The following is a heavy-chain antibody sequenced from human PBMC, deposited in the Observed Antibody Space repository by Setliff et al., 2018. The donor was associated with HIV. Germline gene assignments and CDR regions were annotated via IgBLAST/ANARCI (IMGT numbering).Heavy chain of an antibody. V-gene: IGHV4-39*01. Sequence: PSETLSLTCTVSGGSMSSSSYYWGWIRQTPDKGLEWIGIIYYSGSNYYNPSLTSRVTISVDTSRNQFSLKLRSVTAADTAAYYCARLGYVSGGFYKTPGPYYFDYWGQGALVTVSS. J-gene: IGHJ4*02. D-gene: IGHD3-10*01. CDR3: ARLGYVSGGFYKTPGPYYFDY. CDR2: IYYSGSN. CDR1: GGSMSSSSYY.